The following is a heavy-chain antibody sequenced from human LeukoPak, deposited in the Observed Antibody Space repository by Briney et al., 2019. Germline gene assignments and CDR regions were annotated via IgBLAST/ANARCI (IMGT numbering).Heavy chain of an antibody. CDR2: IYYSGST. CDR1: GGSISSYY. V-gene: IGHV4-59*01. D-gene: IGHD6-13*01. J-gene: IGHJ6*03. Sequence: PSETLSLTCTVSGGSISSYYWSWVRQPPGKGLEWIGYIYYSGSTNYNPSLKSRVTISVDTSKNQFSLKPSSVTAADTAVYYCARTTEAHSWRTRYYDYYMDVWGKGTTVTVSS. CDR3: ARTTEAHSWRTRYYDYYMDV.